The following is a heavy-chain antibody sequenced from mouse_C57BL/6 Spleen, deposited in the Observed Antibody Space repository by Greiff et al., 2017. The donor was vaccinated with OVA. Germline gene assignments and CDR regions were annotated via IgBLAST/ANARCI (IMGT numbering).Heavy chain of an antibody. CDR2: IYPGSGNT. J-gene: IGHJ4*01. D-gene: IGHD1-1*01. CDR1: GYTFTDYY. V-gene: IGHV1-76*01. Sequence: VNLVESGAELVRPGASVKLSCKASGYTFTDYYINWVKQRPGQGLEWIARIYPGSGNTYYNEKFKGKATLTAEKSSSTAYMQLSSLTSEDSAVYFCARSYYYGSSYPSMDYWGQGTSVTVSS. CDR3: ARSYYYGSSYPSMDY.